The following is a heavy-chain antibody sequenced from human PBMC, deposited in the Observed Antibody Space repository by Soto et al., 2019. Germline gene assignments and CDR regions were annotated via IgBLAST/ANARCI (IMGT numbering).Heavy chain of an antibody. CDR1: GYTFTSSY. CDR2: INPSGGST. J-gene: IGHJ6*02. CDR3: ARSQAGRPLDV. V-gene: IGHV1-46*01. Sequence: QLVHSGAGVKKLGASLRVSCRASGYTFTSSYIHGVRQAPGQGLAWMGIINPSGGSTSYAQNFQGRVTMTRDTSTSTVYMELSSLRSEDTAVYYCARSQAGRPLDVWGQGTTVTVSS.